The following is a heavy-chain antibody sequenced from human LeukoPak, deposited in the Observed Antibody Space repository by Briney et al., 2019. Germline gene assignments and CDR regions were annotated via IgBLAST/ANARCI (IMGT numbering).Heavy chain of an antibody. Sequence: GGSLRLSCAASGFTFGSPWMHWVRQAPGKGLVWVSRINSDGSATAYADSVKGRFTISRDNSKDTLYLQMSSLRAEDTAVYYCAKDRTAAGTSGFDHWGQGTLVTVSS. D-gene: IGHD6-13*01. V-gene: IGHV3-74*01. CDR3: AKDRTAAGTSGFDH. CDR2: INSDGSAT. J-gene: IGHJ4*02. CDR1: GFTFGSPW.